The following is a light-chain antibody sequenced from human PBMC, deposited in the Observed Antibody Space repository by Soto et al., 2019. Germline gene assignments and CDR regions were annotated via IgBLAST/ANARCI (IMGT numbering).Light chain of an antibody. CDR1: QSISSW. V-gene: IGKV1-5*03. CDR3: QKSNSYWT. CDR2: KAS. Sequence: DIQMTQYPSTLSASVGDRVTITCRASQSISSWLAWYQQKTGKAPKLLIYKASSLESGVPSRFSGSGSWTEFPLTISSMQPDDFANYSFQKSNSYWTFGQGTKVDI. J-gene: IGKJ1*01.